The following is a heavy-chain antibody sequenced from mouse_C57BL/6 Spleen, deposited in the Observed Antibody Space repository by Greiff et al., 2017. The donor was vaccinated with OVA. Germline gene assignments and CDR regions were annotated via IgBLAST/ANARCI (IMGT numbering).Heavy chain of an antibody. CDR1: GYTFTSYW. D-gene: IGHD1-1*01. Sequence: QVQLKQPGAELVKPGASVKLSCKASGYTFTSYWMHWVKQRPGQGLEWIGMIHPNSGSTNYNEKFKSKATLTVDKSSSTAYMQLSSLTSEDSAVYYCARGGLYGSSAYWYFDVWGTGTTVTVSS. J-gene: IGHJ1*03. CDR3: ARGGLYGSSAYWYFDV. CDR2: IHPNSGST. V-gene: IGHV1-64*01.